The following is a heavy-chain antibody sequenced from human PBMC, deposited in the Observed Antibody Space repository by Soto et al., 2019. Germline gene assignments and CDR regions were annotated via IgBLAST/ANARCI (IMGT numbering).Heavy chain of an antibody. CDR2: INTDNGNT. D-gene: IGHD2-2*01. Sequence: ASVKVSCKASGYTFTNYAMHWVRQAPGQRLEWMGWINTDNGNTNFAQKLQGRVTMTTDTSTSTAYMELRSLRSDDTAVYYCARDRCSSTSCYAGYYYYGMDVWGQGTTVTVSS. V-gene: IGHV1-3*04. CDR3: ARDRCSSTSCYAGYYYYGMDV. J-gene: IGHJ6*02. CDR1: GYTFTNYA.